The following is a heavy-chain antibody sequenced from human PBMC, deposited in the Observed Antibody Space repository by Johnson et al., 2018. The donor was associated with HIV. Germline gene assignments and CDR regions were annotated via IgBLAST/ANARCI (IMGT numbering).Heavy chain of an antibody. CDR1: GFTFSSYA. D-gene: IGHD6-13*01. CDR3: AKSYSSSWYTDAFDI. J-gene: IGHJ3*02. V-gene: IGHV3-30*04. CDR2: IGYDGSDK. Sequence: QVQLVESGGGVVQPGRSLRLSCAASGFTFSSYAMHWVRQAPGKGLAWVAVIGYDGSDKYYADSVKGRFTISRDNSKNTLYLQMNSLRAEDTAVYYCAKSYSSSWYTDAFDIWGQGTMVTVSS.